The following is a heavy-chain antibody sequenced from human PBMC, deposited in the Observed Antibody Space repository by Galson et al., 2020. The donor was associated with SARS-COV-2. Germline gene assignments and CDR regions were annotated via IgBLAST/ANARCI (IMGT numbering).Heavy chain of an antibody. CDR2: TYYRSKWYD. D-gene: IGHD3-22*01. CDR3: ARGWSYAYDGRDYDHFDS. Sequence: SQTLSLTCAISGDSVSTNSAAWAWIRQSPSRGLEWLGWTYYRSKWYDDYAESVESRIIIKPDTSKNQFSLQLSSVTPEDTAVYYCARGWSYAYDGRDYDHFDSWGQGTLVTVSS. CDR1: GDSVSTNSAA. J-gene: IGHJ4*02. V-gene: IGHV6-1*01.